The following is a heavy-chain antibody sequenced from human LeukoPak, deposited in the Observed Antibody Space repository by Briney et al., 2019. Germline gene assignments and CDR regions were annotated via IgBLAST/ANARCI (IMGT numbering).Heavy chain of an antibody. Sequence: GGSLRLSCAASGFTFSSYEMNWVRQAPGKGLEWVSYISSSGSTIYYADSVKGRFTISRDNAKNSLYLQMNSLRAEDTAVYYCARVGCSGGSCRFGNYFDYWGQGTLVTVSS. CDR1: GFTFSSYE. J-gene: IGHJ4*02. CDR3: ARVGCSGGSCRFGNYFDY. CDR2: ISSSGSTI. V-gene: IGHV3-48*03. D-gene: IGHD2-15*01.